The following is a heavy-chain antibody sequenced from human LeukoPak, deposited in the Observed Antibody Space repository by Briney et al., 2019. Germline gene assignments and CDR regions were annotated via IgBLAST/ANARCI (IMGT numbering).Heavy chain of an antibody. J-gene: IGHJ4*02. CDR1: GFTFSSYG. D-gene: IGHD3-22*01. CDR3: HSSGYGSTYYFDY. V-gene: IGHV3-33*08. CDR2: IWYDGSNK. Sequence: PGRSLRLSCAASGFTFSSYGMHWVRQAPGKGLEWVAVIWYDGSNKYYADSVKGRFTISRDNSKNTLYLQMNSLRAEDTAVYYCHSSGYGSTYYFDYWGQGTLVTVSS.